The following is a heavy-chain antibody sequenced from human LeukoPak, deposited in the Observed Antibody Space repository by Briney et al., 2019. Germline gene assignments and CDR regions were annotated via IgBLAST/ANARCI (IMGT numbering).Heavy chain of an antibody. Sequence: SETLSLTCTVSGGSISSYYWSWIRQPPAKGLEWIGYIYYSGSTNYNPSLKSRVTISVDTSKNQFSLKLSSVTAADTAVYYCARVGIVVVAAKRTVAGFDYWGQGTLVTVSS. CDR1: GGSISSYY. J-gene: IGHJ4*02. D-gene: IGHD2-15*01. CDR3: ARVGIVVVAAKRTVAGFDY. CDR2: IYYSGST. V-gene: IGHV4-59*01.